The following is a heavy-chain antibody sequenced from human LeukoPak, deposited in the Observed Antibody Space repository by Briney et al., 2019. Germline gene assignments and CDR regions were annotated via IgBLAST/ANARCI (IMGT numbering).Heavy chain of an antibody. CDR3: AQYSGYDFYY. J-gene: IGHJ4*02. V-gene: IGHV4-34*01. CDR1: GVSFSGYY. D-gene: IGHD5-12*01. CDR2: INHSGST. Sequence: PSETLSLTCAVYGVSFSGYYWSWIRQPPGKGLEWIGEINHSGSTNYNPSLKSRVTISVDTSKNQFSLKLSSVTAADTAVYYCAQYSGYDFYYWGQGTLVTVSS.